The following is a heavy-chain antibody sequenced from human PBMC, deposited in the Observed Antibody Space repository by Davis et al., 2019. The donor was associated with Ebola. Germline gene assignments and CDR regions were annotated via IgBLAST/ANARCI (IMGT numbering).Heavy chain of an antibody. CDR2: ISYDGSNK. D-gene: IGHD4-17*01. CDR3: GDYGTNSGMDV. Sequence: GGSLRLSCAASGFTFSSYAMHWVRQAPGKGLEWVAVISYDGSNKYYADSVKGRFTISRDNSKNTLYLQMNSLRAEDTAVYYCGDYGTNSGMDVWGQGTTVTVSS. V-gene: IGHV3-30-3*01. J-gene: IGHJ6*02. CDR1: GFTFSSYA.